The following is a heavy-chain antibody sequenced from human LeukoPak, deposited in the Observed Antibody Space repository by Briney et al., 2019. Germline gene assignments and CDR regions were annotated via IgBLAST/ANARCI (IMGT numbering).Heavy chain of an antibody. J-gene: IGHJ4*02. Sequence: ASVKVSCKASGYTFTGYYMHWVRQAPGQGLEWMGWINPNSGGTNYAQKFRGRVTMTRDTSISTAYMELSRLRSDDTAVYYCARDAPSYGDYNFDYWSQGTLVTVSS. CDR2: INPNSGGT. CDR3: ARDAPSYGDYNFDY. V-gene: IGHV1-2*02. CDR1: GYTFTGYY. D-gene: IGHD4-17*01.